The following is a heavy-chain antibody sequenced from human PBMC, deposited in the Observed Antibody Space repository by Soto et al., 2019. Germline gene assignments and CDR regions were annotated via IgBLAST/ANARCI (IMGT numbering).Heavy chain of an antibody. V-gene: IGHV1-18*01. J-gene: IGHJ6*02. D-gene: IGHD3-10*01. CDR2: ISAYNGNT. CDR3: ARDNGFGESDV. CDR1: GYSFTSHG. Sequence: QVQLVQSGAEVKKPGASVKVSCKASGYSFTSHGISWVRQAPGQGLEWMGWISAYNGNTNYVQKLQGRVTMTTDTSTSTGYMELRSLRSDDTAVYYCARDNGFGESDVWGQGTTVTVSS.